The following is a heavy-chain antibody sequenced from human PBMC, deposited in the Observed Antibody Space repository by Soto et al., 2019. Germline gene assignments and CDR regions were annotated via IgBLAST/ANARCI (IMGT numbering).Heavy chain of an antibody. J-gene: IGHJ6*02. Sequence: GASVKVSCKASGFTLTDSAVQWVRQARGQRLEWIGWIVVGSGITNYAQKFQERVTITWDLSTSTAYMELNSLRAEDTAVYYCARDLYGMDVWGQGTTVTVSS. CDR1: GFTLTDSA. CDR2: IVVGSGIT. CDR3: ARDLYGMDV. V-gene: IGHV1-58*01.